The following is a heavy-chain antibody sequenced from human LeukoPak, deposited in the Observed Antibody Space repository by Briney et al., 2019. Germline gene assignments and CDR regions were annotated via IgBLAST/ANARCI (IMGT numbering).Heavy chain of an antibody. CDR3: AKGGGSYFRRVTYYYYYMDV. D-gene: IGHD1-26*01. Sequence: TGGSLRLSCAASGFTFSSYEMNWVRQAPGKGLEWVSYISSSGSTIYYADSVKGRFTISRDNSKNTLYLQMISLRAEDTAVYYCAKGGGSYFRRVTYYYYYMDVWGKGTTVTVSS. CDR2: ISSSGSTI. J-gene: IGHJ6*03. CDR1: GFTFSSYE. V-gene: IGHV3-48*03.